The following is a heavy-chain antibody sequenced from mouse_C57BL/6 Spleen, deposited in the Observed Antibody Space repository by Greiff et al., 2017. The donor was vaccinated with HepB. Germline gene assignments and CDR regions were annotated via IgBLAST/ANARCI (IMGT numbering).Heavy chain of an antibody. CDR3: ARDLSGSSYEGYYFDY. J-gene: IGHJ2*01. CDR2: ISYDGSN. CDR1: GYSITSGYY. Sequence: DVKLVESGPGLVKPSQSLSLTCSVTGYSITSGYYWNWIRQFPGNKLEWMGYISYDGSNNYNPSLKNRISITRDTSKNQFFLKLNSVTTEDTATYYCARDLSGSSYEGYYFDYWGQGTTLTVSS. V-gene: IGHV3-6*01. D-gene: IGHD1-1*01.